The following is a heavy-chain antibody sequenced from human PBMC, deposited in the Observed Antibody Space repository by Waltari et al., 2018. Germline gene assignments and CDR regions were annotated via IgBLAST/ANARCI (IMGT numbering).Heavy chain of an antibody. CDR3: ATGREPGYCSSTSCFSRYGMDV. D-gene: IGHD2-2*01. J-gene: IGHJ6*02. CDR1: GYTFTDYY. V-gene: IGHV1-69-2*01. CDR2: VDPEDGET. Sequence: EVQLVQSGAEVKKPGATVKISCKVSGYTFTDYYMHWVQQAPGKGLEWMGLVDPEDGETIYAEKLQGRVTRTADTSTDTAYRELSSLRAEDTAVYYCATGREPGYCSSTSCFSRYGMDVWGQGTTVTVSS.